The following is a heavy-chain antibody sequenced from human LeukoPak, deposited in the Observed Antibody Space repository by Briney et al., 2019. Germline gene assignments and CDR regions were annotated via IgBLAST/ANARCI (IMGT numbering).Heavy chain of an antibody. J-gene: IGHJ4*02. CDR1: GGSFSGYY. D-gene: IGHD6-13*01. V-gene: IGHV4-34*01. Sequence: SETLSLTCAVSGGSFSGYYWNWIRQSPGKGLVWIGEINHSGSTHYNPSLKSRVTISVDTSQKQFSLRLTSVTAADTAVYYCARGRYLTTSGGAAAGFLDYWGQGSLVTVST. CDR2: INHSGST. CDR3: ARGRYLTTSGGAAAGFLDY.